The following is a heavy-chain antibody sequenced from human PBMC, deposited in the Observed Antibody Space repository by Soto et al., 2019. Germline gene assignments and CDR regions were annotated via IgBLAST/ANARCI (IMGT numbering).Heavy chain of an antibody. CDR1: GVSITSRDYY. D-gene: IGHD3-3*01. J-gene: IGHJ5*02. CDR3: ASFGVASMNWFDP. Sequence: QVQLQESGPGLAETLSLTCTVSGVSITSRDYYWNWIRQPPGKGLEWIGNIDYSGNTYYNPSLKSRLTISLDTSNNQFPLKLSFVTAADTAVYYCASFGVASMNWFDPWGQGTLVTVSS. V-gene: IGHV4-30-4*01. CDR2: IDYSGNT.